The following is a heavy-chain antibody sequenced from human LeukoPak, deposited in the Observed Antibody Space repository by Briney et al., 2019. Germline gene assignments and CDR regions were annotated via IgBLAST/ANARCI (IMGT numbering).Heavy chain of an antibody. CDR1: GFTFSDYY. CDR2: IKRSDSTI. Sequence: GGSLRLSCAASGFTFSDYYMSWVRQAPGKGLEWVSYIKRSDSTISYADSVKGRFTTSRDNAKNSLYLQMNSLRAEDTAIYYCAINGIGFNSDYWGQGILVTVSS. D-gene: IGHD5-24*01. V-gene: IGHV3-11*04. CDR3: AINGIGFNSDY. J-gene: IGHJ4*02.